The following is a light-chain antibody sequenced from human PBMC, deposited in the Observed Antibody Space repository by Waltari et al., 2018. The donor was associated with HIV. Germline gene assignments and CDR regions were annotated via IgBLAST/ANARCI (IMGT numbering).Light chain of an antibody. CDR3: QHSYSSSLA. V-gene: IGKV1-39*01. Sequence: DIKMTQSPSSLSASVGDRVTITCRASQTVSRSLNWYQQKPGKAPNLLIYGASSLQSGVPSRFSGSGSGTDFIFIISSLQPEDFATYYCQHSYSSSLAFGQGTRVEIK. J-gene: IGKJ1*01. CDR2: GAS. CDR1: QTVSRS.